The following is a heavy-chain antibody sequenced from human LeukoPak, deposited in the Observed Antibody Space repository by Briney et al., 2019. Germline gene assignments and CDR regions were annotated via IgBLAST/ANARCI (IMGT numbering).Heavy chain of an antibody. Sequence: PGGSLRLSCAASGFTFSSYAMHWVRQAPGKGLEWVAVISYDGSNKYYADSVKGRFTISRDNSKNTLYLQMNSLRAEDTAVYYCAALPQAAAGTRPFDYWGQGTLVTVSS. CDR1: GFTFSSYA. V-gene: IGHV3-30-3*01. CDR2: ISYDGSNK. D-gene: IGHD6-13*01. J-gene: IGHJ4*02. CDR3: AALPQAAAGTRPFDY.